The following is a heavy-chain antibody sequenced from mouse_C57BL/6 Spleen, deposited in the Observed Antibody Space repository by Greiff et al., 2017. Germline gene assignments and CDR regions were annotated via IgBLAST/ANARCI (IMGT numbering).Heavy chain of an antibody. V-gene: IGHV1-76*01. Sequence: VQLQQSGAELVRPGASVKLSCKASGYTFTDYYINWVKQRPGQGLEWIARIYPGSGNTYYNEKFKGKATLTAEKSSSTAYMQLSSLTSEDSAVXLCAREERGYLDYWGQGTTLTVSA. CDR2: IYPGSGNT. CDR3: AREERGYLDY. CDR1: GYTFTDYY. J-gene: IGHJ2*01.